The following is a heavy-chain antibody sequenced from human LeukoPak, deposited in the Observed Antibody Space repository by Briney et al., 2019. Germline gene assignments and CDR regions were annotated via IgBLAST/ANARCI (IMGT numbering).Heavy chain of an antibody. CDR2: INAGNGNT. J-gene: IGHJ4*02. CDR3: ATAPYSSSSSDSSGPYYFDY. D-gene: IGHD6-6*01. Sequence: ASVKVSCKASGYTFTSYAMHWVRQAPGQRLEWMGWINAGNGNTKYSQKFQGRVTITRDTSTSTAYMELRSLRSDDTAVYYCATAPYSSSSSDSSGPYYFDYWGQGTLVTVSS. CDR1: GYTFTSYA. V-gene: IGHV1-3*01.